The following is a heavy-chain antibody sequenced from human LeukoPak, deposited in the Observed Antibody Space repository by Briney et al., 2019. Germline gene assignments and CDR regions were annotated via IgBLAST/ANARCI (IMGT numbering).Heavy chain of an antibody. Sequence: SQTLSLTCAISGDSVSSNSAAWNWIRQSPSRGLEWLGRTYYRSRWFNEYAVPVKSRIAINPDTSKNQFSLQLNSVTPEDTAVYYCEREAFSGSYRRGLDVWGQGTTVTVSS. CDR1: GDSVSSNSAA. CDR2: TYYRSRWFN. V-gene: IGHV6-1*01. J-gene: IGHJ6*02. D-gene: IGHD1-26*01. CDR3: EREAFSGSYRRGLDV.